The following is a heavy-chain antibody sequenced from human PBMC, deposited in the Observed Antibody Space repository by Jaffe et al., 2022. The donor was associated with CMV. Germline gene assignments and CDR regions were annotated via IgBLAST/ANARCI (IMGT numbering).Heavy chain of an antibody. CDR3: ASDIRVSEYSSSRSVGI. Sequence: QVQLVQSGAEVKKPGASVKVSCKASGYTFTSYGISWVRQAPGQGLEWMGWISAYNGNTNYAQKLQGRVTMTTDTSTSTAYMELRSLRSDDTAVYYCASDIRVSEYSSSRSVGIWGQGTLVTVSS. CDR1: GYTFTSYG. CDR2: ISAYNGNT. D-gene: IGHD6-6*01. J-gene: IGHJ4*02. V-gene: IGHV1-18*01.